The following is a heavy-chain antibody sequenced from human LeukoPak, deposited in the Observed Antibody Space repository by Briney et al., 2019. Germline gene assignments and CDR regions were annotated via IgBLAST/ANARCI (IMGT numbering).Heavy chain of an antibody. J-gene: IGHJ5*02. CDR2: IYYSGST. CDR3: AKNGQSGFSFDP. D-gene: IGHD3-3*01. Sequence: SETLSLTCTVSGGSISSYYWSWIRQPPGKGLEWIGYIYYSGSTNYNPSFKSRVTISVDTSKNQFSLKLNSVTAADTAVYYCAKNGQSGFSFDPWGQGTLVTVSS. CDR1: GGSISSYY. V-gene: IGHV4-59*12.